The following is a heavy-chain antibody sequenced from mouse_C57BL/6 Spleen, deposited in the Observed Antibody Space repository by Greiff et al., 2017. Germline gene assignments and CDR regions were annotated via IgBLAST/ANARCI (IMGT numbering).Heavy chain of an antibody. V-gene: IGHV3-6*01. D-gene: IGHD2-3*01. CDR3: ARAGDGYYPYYFDY. Sequence: EVQLVESGPGLVKPSQSLSLTCSVTGYSITSGYYWNWIRQFPGNKLEWMGYISYDGSNNYNPSLKNRISITRDTSKNQFFLKLNSVTTEDTATYYCARAGDGYYPYYFDYWGQGTTLTVSS. CDR1: GYSITSGYY. CDR2: ISYDGSN. J-gene: IGHJ2*01.